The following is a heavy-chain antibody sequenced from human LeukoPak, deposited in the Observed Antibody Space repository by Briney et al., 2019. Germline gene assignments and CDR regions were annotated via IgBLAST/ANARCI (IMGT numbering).Heavy chain of an antibody. CDR3: ARLENYYDSSGYEPYFDY. D-gene: IGHD3-22*01. Sequence: PSETLSLTCTVSGGSISSSSYYWGWIRQPPGKGLEWIGSIYYSGSTYYNPSLKSRVTISVDTSKNQFSLKLSSVTAADTAVYYCARLENYYDSSGYEPYFDYWGQGTLVTVSS. CDR1: GGSISSSSYY. J-gene: IGHJ4*02. V-gene: IGHV4-39*07. CDR2: IYYSGST.